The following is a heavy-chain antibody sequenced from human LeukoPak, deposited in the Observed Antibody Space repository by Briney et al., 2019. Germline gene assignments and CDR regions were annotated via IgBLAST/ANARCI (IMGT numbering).Heavy chain of an antibody. CDR1: GYTFTSYY. CDR3: ASQSRDYGGKGQFDY. D-gene: IGHD4-23*01. Sequence: ASVKVSCKASGYTFTSYYMHWVRQAPGQGLEWMGIINPSGGSTSYAQKFQGRVTMTRDTSTSTVYMELSSLRSEDTAVYYCASQSRDYGGKGQFDYRGQGTLVIVSS. V-gene: IGHV1-46*01. CDR2: INPSGGST. J-gene: IGHJ4*02.